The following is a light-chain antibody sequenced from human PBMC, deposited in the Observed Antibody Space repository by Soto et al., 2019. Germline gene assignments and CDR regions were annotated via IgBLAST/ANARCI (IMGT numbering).Light chain of an antibody. CDR2: GAS. J-gene: IGKJ2*01. Sequence: EIVLTQSPGTLSLSPGERATLSCRASQSVSSTYLAWYQHKPGQAPRLLIYGASNRATGIPDRFSGSGSGTDFTLTISRLEPEDFAVYYCQQYSNSPLMYTFGQGTKLEIK. V-gene: IGKV3-20*01. CDR3: QQYSNSPLMYT. CDR1: QSVSSTY.